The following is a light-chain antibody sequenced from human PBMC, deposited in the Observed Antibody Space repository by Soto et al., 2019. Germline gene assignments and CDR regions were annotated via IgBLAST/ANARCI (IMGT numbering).Light chain of an antibody. Sequence: QSVLTQPPSVSAAPGQKVIISCSGSSFNIGNNYVSWYQQLPGTAPKLLIYDDNKRPSGIPDRFSGSKSGTSATLAITGLQTADEADYYCGAWESSLNPYVFGTGTKVTVL. CDR3: GAWESSLNPYV. V-gene: IGLV1-51*01. J-gene: IGLJ1*01. CDR1: SFNIGNNY. CDR2: DDN.